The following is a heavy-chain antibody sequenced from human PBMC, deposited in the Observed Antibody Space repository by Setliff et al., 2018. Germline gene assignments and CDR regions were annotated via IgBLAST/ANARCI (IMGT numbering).Heavy chain of an antibody. CDR2: ISAAGGDA. D-gene: IGHD3-10*01. CDR3: ARGRRFGEYWFDP. CDR1: GYIFTSNA. Sequence: ASVKVSCKASGYIFTSNAIHWVRQAPGQRLEWMGWISAAGGDAKYSQKFQDRVTITRDTSATTAYIGLSSLRSEDTAVYYCARGRRFGEYWFDPWGQGTLVTVSS. V-gene: IGHV1-3*01. J-gene: IGHJ5*02.